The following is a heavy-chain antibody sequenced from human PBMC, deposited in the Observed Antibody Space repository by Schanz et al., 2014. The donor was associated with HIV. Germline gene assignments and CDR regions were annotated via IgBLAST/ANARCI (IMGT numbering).Heavy chain of an antibody. J-gene: IGHJ5*02. CDR2: VDPNTGNT. CDR1: GYMFTSCD. V-gene: IGHV1-8*02. CDR3: ARVSPQYFYVPYDP. Sequence: QVQLVQSGAEVRKPGASVKVSCKASGYMFTSCDINWVRQAPGQGLEWMGWVDPNTGNTGYAPKFQGRLTLTADTSTSTAYMELSNLRSDDTAVYYCARVSPQYFYVPYDPWGQGTLVSVSS. D-gene: IGHD3-9*01.